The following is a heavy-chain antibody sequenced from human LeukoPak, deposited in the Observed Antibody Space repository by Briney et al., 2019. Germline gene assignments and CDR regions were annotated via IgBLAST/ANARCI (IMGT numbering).Heavy chain of an antibody. CDR3: AREDDSSGYYWYFDL. D-gene: IGHD3-22*01. CDR1: GFTFSSYG. J-gene: IGHJ2*01. V-gene: IGHV3-30*03. CDR2: ISYDGSNK. Sequence: GSLRLSCAASGFTFSSYGMHWVRQAPGKGLEWVAVISYDGSNKYYADSVKGRFTISRDNSKNTLYLQMNSLRAEDTAVYYCAREDDSSGYYWYFDLWGRGTLVTVSS.